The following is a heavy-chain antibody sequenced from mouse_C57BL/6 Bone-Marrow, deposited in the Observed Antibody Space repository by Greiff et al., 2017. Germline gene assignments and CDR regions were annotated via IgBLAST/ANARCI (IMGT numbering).Heavy chain of an antibody. CDR1: GYTFTSYW. CDR2: IYPGSGST. CDR3: ANIYYNGYYSMDY. Sequence: QVQLQQPGAELVKPGASVKMSCKASGYTFTSYWITWVKQRPGQGLEWIGDIYPGSGSTNYHEKFKNKATLTVDTSSNTAYMQLSSLTSEDSAVYYCANIYYNGYYSMDYWGQGTSVTVSS. D-gene: IGHD2-1*01. J-gene: IGHJ4*01. V-gene: IGHV1-55*01.